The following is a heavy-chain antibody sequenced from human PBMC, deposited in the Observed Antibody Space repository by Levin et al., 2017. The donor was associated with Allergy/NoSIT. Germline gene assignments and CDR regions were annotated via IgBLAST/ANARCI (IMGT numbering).Heavy chain of an antibody. CDR2: ISYDGSNK. Sequence: SCAASGFTFSSYGMHWVRQAPGKGLEWVAVISYDGSNKYYADSVKGRFTISRDNSKNTLYLQMNSLRAEDTAVYYCAKETYYYGSGSYSPFDYWGQGTLVTVSS. CDR3: AKETYYYGSGSYSPFDY. V-gene: IGHV3-30*18. CDR1: GFTFSSYG. J-gene: IGHJ4*02. D-gene: IGHD3-10*01.